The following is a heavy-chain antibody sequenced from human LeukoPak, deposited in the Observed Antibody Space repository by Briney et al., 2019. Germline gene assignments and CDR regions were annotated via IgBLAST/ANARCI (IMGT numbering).Heavy chain of an antibody. CDR3: AKDSGRFGVYKWFDP. Sequence: PGGSLRLSCAASGFTFDDYAMHWVRQAPGKGLEWVSGIRWNSGVIGYVDSVKGRFTISRDNAKNSLYLQMDSLRADDTALYYCAKDSGRFGVYKWFDPWGQGTLVTVSS. V-gene: IGHV3-9*01. CDR1: GFTFDDYA. D-gene: IGHD3-10*01. J-gene: IGHJ5*02. CDR2: IRWNSGVI.